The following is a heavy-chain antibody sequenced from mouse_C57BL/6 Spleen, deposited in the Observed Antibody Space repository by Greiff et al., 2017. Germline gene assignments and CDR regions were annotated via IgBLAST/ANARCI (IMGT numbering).Heavy chain of an antibody. V-gene: IGHV1-80*01. CDR1: GYAFSSYW. D-gene: IGHD2-3*01. Sequence: QVHVKQSGAELVKPGASVKISCKASGYAFSSYWMNWVKQRPGKGLEWIGQIYPGDGDTNYNGKFKGKATLTADKSSSTAYMQLSSLTSEDSAVYFCARRGYDGYYVGFDYWGQGTTLTVSS. J-gene: IGHJ2*01. CDR3: ARRGYDGYYVGFDY. CDR2: IYPGDGDT.